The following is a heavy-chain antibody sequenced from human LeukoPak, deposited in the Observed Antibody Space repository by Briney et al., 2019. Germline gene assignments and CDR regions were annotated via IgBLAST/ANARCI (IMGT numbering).Heavy chain of an antibody. CDR2: IYYSGST. CDR1: SRSISSSSYY. Sequence: SETLSLTCTVSSRSISSSSYYCGWIRQPPGKGLQWIGNIYYSGSTYYNPSLKSRVIISVDTSKKQFSLKLSSVTAADTAVYYCARQQSLYGVKDYWGQGTLVTVSS. D-gene: IGHD4-17*01. J-gene: IGHJ4*02. CDR3: ARQQSLYGVKDY. V-gene: IGHV4-39*01.